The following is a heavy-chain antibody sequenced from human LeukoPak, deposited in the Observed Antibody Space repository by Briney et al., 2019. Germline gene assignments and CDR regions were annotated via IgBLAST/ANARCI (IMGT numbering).Heavy chain of an antibody. D-gene: IGHD6-19*01. V-gene: IGHV3-43*02. CDR1: GFIFDNYA. J-gene: IGHJ4*02. Sequence: GGSLRLSRAAPGFIFDNYAIHWVRQAPGKGLEWVSLISGDGGSTFYADSVRGRFTISRDNTRKSLSLQMSSLRSEDTALYYCARESETSGWYDYWGQGTLVTVSS. CDR3: ARESETSGWYDY. CDR2: ISGDGGST.